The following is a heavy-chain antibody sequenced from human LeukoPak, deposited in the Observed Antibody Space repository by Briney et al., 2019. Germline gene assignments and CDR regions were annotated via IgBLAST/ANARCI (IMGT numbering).Heavy chain of an antibody. CDR3: ARDRGDYSCDY. D-gene: IGHD2-15*01. Sequence: SETLSLTCTVSGGSISSYYWSWIRQPAGKGLEWIGRTYTSGSINYNPSLKSRVTISVDTSKNQFSLKLSSVTAADTAVYYCARDRGDYSCDYWGQGTLVTVSS. CDR1: GGSISSYY. V-gene: IGHV4-4*07. J-gene: IGHJ4*02. CDR2: TYTSGSI.